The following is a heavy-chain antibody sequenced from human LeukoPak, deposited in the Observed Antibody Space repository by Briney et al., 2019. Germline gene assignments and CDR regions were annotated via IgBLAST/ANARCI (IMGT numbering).Heavy chain of an antibody. CDR3: ARAYYYDSSGYWFPPDY. Sequence: ASVKVSCKASGYTFTGYYMHWVRQAPGQGLEWMGWINPNSGGTNYAQKFQGRVTMTRDTSISTAYMELSRLRSDDTAVYFCARAYYYDSSGYWFPPDYWGQGTLVTVSS. J-gene: IGHJ4*02. CDR1: GYTFTGYY. V-gene: IGHV1-2*02. D-gene: IGHD3-22*01. CDR2: INPNSGGT.